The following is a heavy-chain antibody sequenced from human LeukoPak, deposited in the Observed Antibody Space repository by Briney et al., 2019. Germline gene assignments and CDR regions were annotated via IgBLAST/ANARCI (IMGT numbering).Heavy chain of an antibody. Sequence: GESLKISCKGSGYTFSSYWIGWVRQMPGKGLEWMGIVYPGDSDTRYSPSLQGQVTISVDTSIGTAYLQWSSLKASDTAIYYCARQNDFRLDYWGQGTLVTVSS. CDR2: VYPGDSDT. J-gene: IGHJ4*02. V-gene: IGHV5-51*01. CDR1: GYTFSSYW. D-gene: IGHD3-3*01. CDR3: ARQNDFRLDY.